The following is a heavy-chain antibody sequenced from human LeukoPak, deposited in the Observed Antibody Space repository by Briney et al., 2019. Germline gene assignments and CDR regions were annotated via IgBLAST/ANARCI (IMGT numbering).Heavy chain of an antibody. CDR1: GFTFSSYG. Sequence: GGSLRLSCAASGFTFSSYGMHWVRQAPGKGLEWVAFIRYDGSNKYYADSVKGRFTISRDNSKNTLYLQMNSLRAGDTAVYYCAKDMLGYCSGGSCPGFDYWGQGTLVTVSS. V-gene: IGHV3-30*02. J-gene: IGHJ4*02. CDR2: IRYDGSNK. D-gene: IGHD2-15*01. CDR3: AKDMLGYCSGGSCPGFDY.